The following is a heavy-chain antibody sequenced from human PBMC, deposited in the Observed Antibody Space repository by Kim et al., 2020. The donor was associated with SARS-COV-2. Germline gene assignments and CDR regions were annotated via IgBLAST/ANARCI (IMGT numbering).Heavy chain of an antibody. CDR2: IYYSGST. Sequence: SETLSLTCTVSGGSVSSGSYYWSWIRQPPGKGLEWIGYIYYSGSTNYNPSLKSRVTISVDTSKNQFSLKLSSVTAADTAVYYCARDPPGYGAIDYWGQGT. D-gene: IGHD5-18*01. CDR3: ARDPPGYGAIDY. V-gene: IGHV4-61*01. J-gene: IGHJ4*02. CDR1: GGSVSSGSYY.